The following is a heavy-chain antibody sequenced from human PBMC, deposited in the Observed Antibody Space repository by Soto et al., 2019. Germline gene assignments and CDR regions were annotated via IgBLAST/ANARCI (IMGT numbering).Heavy chain of an antibody. Sequence: EVQLVESGGGLVQPGGSLRLSCAASGFTFSSYEMNWVRQAPGKGLEWVSYISSSGSTIYYADSVKGRFTISRDNAKNSLYLQMNSLRADDTAVYYCARGGCSSTSCYMAYSYGMDVWGQGTTVTVSS. CDR3: ARGGCSSTSCYMAYSYGMDV. V-gene: IGHV3-48*03. D-gene: IGHD2-2*02. CDR1: GFTFSSYE. CDR2: ISSSGSTI. J-gene: IGHJ6*02.